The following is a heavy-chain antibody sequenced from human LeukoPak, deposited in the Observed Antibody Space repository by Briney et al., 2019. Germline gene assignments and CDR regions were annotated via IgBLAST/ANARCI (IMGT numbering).Heavy chain of an antibody. J-gene: IGHJ6*02. CDR1: GFTVSSNY. Sequence: GGFLRLSCAASGFTVSSNYMSWIRQAPGKGLEWVSYISSSGSTIYYADSVKGRFTISRDNAKNSLYLQMNSLRAEDTAVYYCARDRAVADYYYYGMDVWGQGTTVTVSS. V-gene: IGHV3-11*01. CDR2: ISSSGSTI. D-gene: IGHD6-19*01. CDR3: ARDRAVADYYYYGMDV.